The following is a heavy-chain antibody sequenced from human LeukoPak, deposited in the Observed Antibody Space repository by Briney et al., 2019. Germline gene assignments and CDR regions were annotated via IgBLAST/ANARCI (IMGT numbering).Heavy chain of an antibody. Sequence: GGSRGLSVPASGFGFSPYGRHWFGKAPGGGWVGVSRISNDGTTTIYADSVKGRFTISRDNAKNTLYLQMDSLSAEDTAVYYCTRRVDATRWYDPWGQGTLVTVSS. J-gene: IGHJ5*02. CDR1: GFGFSPYG. V-gene: IGHV3-74*01. CDR3: TRRVDATRWYDP. CDR2: ISNDGTTT. D-gene: IGHD2-15*01.